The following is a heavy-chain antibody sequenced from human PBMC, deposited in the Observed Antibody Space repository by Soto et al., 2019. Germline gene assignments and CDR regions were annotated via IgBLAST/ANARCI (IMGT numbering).Heavy chain of an antibody. CDR1: GYSFTSHW. Sequence: PGESLKISCKASGYSFTSHWIIWVRQLPGKGLEWMGRIDPGESYINHSPSFQDHVTISADKSASTAYLQWSSLKASDTGVYYCARQSAVVPPSLPNYFDSWGPGTLVTVSS. D-gene: IGHD6-19*01. CDR2: IDPGESYI. V-gene: IGHV5-10-1*01. J-gene: IGHJ4*02. CDR3: ARQSAVVPPSLPNYFDS.